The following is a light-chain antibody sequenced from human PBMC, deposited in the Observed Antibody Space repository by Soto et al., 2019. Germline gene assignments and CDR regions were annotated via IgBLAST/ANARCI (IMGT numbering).Light chain of an antibody. CDR3: LQHHTYPLT. J-gene: IGKJ1*01. CDR1: QGIRND. Sequence: DIQMTQSPSSLSASVAARVTITGRTSQGIRNDLAWYQQMPGRAPKRLIYSASSLQSGVPSRFSGSGSGAEFTLTISSLQPEDFATYYCLQHHTYPLTFGQGTKVDIK. CDR2: SAS. V-gene: IGKV1-17*01.